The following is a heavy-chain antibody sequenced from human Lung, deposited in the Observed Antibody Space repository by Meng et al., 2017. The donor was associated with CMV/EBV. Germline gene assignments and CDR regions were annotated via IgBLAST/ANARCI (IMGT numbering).Heavy chain of an antibody. CDR2: LYPDGST. CDR3: ARTPVRFCNTHMCYAFDY. J-gene: IGHJ4*02. Sequence: HLEESGPILFKPSETLSVTCIVSSDSITNYFWSWVRQPAGKGLEWIGRLYPDGSTDYNPSLSSRLTLSLDTSKIRFSLKLRSVTAADTAIYYCARTPVRFCNTHMCYAFDYWGQGALVTVSS. CDR1: SDSITNYF. V-gene: IGHV4-4*07. D-gene: IGHD2-2*01.